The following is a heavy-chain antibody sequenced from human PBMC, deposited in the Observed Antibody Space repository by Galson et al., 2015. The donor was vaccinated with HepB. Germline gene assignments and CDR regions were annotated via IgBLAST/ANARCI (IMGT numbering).Heavy chain of an antibody. CDR2: INTDNGDR. Sequence: SCKASGYTFSRFAIHWLRQAPGQRPEWMGWINTDNGDRRYSQKFQGRVSITRDTSANTVYMELSSLTSEDTAVYYCARDCCSYDGIDWFDPWGQGTLVTVSS. CDR3: ARDCCSYDGIDWFDP. V-gene: IGHV1-3*04. D-gene: IGHD5-12*01. J-gene: IGHJ5*02. CDR1: GYTFSRFA.